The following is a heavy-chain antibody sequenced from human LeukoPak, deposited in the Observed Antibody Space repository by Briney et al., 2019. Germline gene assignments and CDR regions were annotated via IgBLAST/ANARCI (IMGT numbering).Heavy chain of an antibody. D-gene: IGHD3-3*01. CDR2: INPNSGGT. Sequence: ASVKVSCKASGYTFTGYYMHWVRQAPGQGLEWMGWINPNSGGTNYAQKFQGRVTMTRDTSISTAYMELSRLRSDDTAVYYCARDHFGTRGYFDYWGQGTLVTVSS. CDR1: GYTFTGYY. V-gene: IGHV1-2*02. CDR3: ARDHFGTRGYFDY. J-gene: IGHJ4*02.